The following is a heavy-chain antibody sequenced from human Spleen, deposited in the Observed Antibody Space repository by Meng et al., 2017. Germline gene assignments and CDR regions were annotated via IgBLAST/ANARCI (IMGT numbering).Heavy chain of an antibody. CDR3: AREKSPGHFDY. V-gene: IGHV1-46*01. CDR2: INCYTSGT. CDR1: GYTFTDFF. J-gene: IGHJ4*02. Sequence: QVQLVQSGPEVMNPGAALKMSCRTSGYTFTDFFLHWVRQAPGQGLEWLGTINCYTSGTAYARKFQGRITLTRDTSTTTVYMDLGSLGSDDTAFYYCAREKSPGHFDYFGQGILVTVSS.